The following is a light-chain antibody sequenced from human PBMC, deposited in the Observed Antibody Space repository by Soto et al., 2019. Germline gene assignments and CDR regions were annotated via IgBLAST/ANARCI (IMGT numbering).Light chain of an antibody. CDR3: AAWDGSLDNYV. CDR2: SNN. CDR1: SSTIGRNT. Sequence: QSVLTQPPSASGTPGQRVTISCSGSSSTIGRNTVNWYQQLPGTAPKLLIYSNNQRPSGVPDRFSGSKSGTSASLAISGLQSEDEADYYCAAWDGSLDNYVFGTGTKLTVL. J-gene: IGLJ1*01. V-gene: IGLV1-44*01.